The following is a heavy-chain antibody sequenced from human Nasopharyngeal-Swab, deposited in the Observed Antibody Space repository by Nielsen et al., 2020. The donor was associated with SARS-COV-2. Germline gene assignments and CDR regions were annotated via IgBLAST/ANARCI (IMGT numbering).Heavy chain of an antibody. D-gene: IGHD6-19*01. CDR3: ARDKERAGYSSGWYGL. CDR2: KWYDGSNK. V-gene: IGHV3-33*01. Sequence: LSLTCAASGFTFSSYGMHWVRQAPGKGLEWVAVKWYDGSNKYYADSVKGRFTISRDNSKNTLYLQMNSLRAEDTAVHYCARDKERAGYSSGWYGLGGQGTLVTVSS. J-gene: IGHJ4*02. CDR1: GFTFSSYG.